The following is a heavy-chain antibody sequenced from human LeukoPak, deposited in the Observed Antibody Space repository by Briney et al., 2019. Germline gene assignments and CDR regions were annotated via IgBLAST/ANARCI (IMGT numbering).Heavy chain of an antibody. CDR1: GFTFSSYS. CDR2: ISSSSSYI. CDR3: ARDADSLHNWFDP. V-gene: IGHV3-21*01. Sequence: PGGSLRLSCAASGFTFSSYSMNWVRQAPGKGLEWVSSISSSSSYIYYADSVKGRFTISRDNAKNSLYLQMNSLRAEDTAVYYCARDADSLHNWFDPWGQGTLVTVSS. D-gene: IGHD2-21*02. J-gene: IGHJ5*02.